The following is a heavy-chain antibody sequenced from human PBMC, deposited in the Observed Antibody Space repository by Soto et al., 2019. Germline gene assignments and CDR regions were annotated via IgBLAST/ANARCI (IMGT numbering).Heavy chain of an antibody. CDR3: ASGSHSSGWFRYYYGMDV. D-gene: IGHD6-19*01. J-gene: IGHJ6*02. Sequence: GGSLRLSCAASGFTFSSYWMHWVRQAPGKGLVWVSRINSDGSSTSYADSVKGRFTISRDNAKNTLYLQMNSLRAEDTAVYYCASGSHSSGWFRYYYGMDVWDQGTTVTVSS. V-gene: IGHV3-74*01. CDR2: INSDGSST. CDR1: GFTFSSYW.